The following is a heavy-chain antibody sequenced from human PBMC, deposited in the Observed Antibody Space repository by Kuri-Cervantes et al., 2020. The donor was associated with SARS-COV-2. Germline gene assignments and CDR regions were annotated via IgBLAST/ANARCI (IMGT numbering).Heavy chain of an antibody. Sequence: GGSLRLSCAASEFTFSSYDMTWVRQAPGMELEWVSSISSGSDYIYYADSVKGRFTVSRDNAENSLYLQMNSLGVGDTAVYYCGRHRGYCSGGGCYSTGFSFDYWGQGALVTVSS. J-gene: IGHJ4*02. CDR3: GRHRGYCSGGGCYSTGFSFDY. CDR1: EFTFSSYD. V-gene: IGHV3-21*01. CDR2: ISSGSDYI. D-gene: IGHD2-15*01.